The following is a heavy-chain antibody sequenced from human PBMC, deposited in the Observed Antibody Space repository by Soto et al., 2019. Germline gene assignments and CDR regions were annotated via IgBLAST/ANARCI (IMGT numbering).Heavy chain of an antibody. Sequence: SETLSLTCAVYGGSFSGYYWSWIRQPPGKGLEWIGEINHSGSTNYNPSLKSRVTISVDTSKNQISLKLSSVTAADTAVYYCARGDSGQQVTQLYYYIDVWGKGTTVTVSS. V-gene: IGHV4-34*01. CDR1: GGSFSGYY. CDR3: ARGDSGQQVTQLYYYIDV. D-gene: IGHD4-4*01. J-gene: IGHJ6*03. CDR2: INHSGST.